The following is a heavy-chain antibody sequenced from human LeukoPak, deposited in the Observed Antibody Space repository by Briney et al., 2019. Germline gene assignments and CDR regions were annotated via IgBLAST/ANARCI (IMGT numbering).Heavy chain of an antibody. CDR3: ARGMSGYYGMDV. CDR1: GFTFSSYW. Sequence: PGGSLRLSCAASGFTFSSYWMPWVRHAPGKGLVWVSRIKSDGSNYYADSVKGRFTIFRDNAKNTLYLQMNSLRAEDTAVYYCARGMSGYYGMDVWGQGTTVTVSS. V-gene: IGHV3-74*01. J-gene: IGHJ6*02. CDR2: IKSDGSN.